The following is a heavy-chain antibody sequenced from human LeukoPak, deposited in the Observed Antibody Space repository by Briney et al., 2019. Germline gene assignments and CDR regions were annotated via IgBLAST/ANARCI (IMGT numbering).Heavy chain of an antibody. CDR3: ARAYSIGWYPC. V-gene: IGHV3-23*01. CDR2: ISLSGDTE. D-gene: IGHD6-19*01. CDR1: GFTISNYG. J-gene: IGHJ4*02. Sequence: SGGSLRLSCAVSGFTISNYGMSWVRQAPGKGLEWVSAISLSGDTEYYADSVKGRFIISRDNSRNTLYLEINSLRPEDTALYYCARAYSIGWYPCWGQGTLVTVSS.